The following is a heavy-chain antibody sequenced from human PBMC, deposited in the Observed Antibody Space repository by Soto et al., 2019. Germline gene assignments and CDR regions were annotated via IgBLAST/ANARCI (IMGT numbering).Heavy chain of an antibody. CDR1: GGSISTSNFY. CDR3: ARRAYSSSLDY. J-gene: IGHJ4*02. V-gene: IGHV4-39*01. Sequence: SETLSLTCTVSGGSISTSNFYWGWIRQPPGKGLEWIGSIYYSGSTYYNPSLNSRVTISVDTSKNQFSLKLSSVTAADTAVYFCARRAYSSSLDYWGQGTLVTVSS. CDR2: IYYSGST. D-gene: IGHD6-6*01.